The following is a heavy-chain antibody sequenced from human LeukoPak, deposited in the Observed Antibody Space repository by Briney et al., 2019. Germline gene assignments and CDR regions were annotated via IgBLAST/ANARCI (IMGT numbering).Heavy chain of an antibody. D-gene: IGHD5-12*01. Sequence: GSSVKVSCKASGGTFSSYAISWVRQAPGQGLEWMGGIIPIFGTANYAQKFQGRVTVTEDTSTDTAYMELSSLRSEDTAVYYCATDLGGWYSGYDLDFDYWGQGTLVTVSS. CDR2: IIPIFGTA. J-gene: IGHJ4*02. CDR1: GGTFSSYA. CDR3: ATDLGGWYSGYDLDFDY. V-gene: IGHV1-69*06.